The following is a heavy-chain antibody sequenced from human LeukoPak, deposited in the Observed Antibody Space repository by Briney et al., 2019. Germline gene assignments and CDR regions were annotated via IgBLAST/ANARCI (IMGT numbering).Heavy chain of an antibody. CDR2: INPSGGST. Sequence: GASVKVSCKASGYTFTSYYMHWVRQAPGQGLEWMGIINPSGGSTSYAQKFQGRVTITADESTSTAYMELSSLRSEDTAVYYCARDTGGYDWRFDYWGQGTLVTVSS. J-gene: IGHJ4*02. D-gene: IGHD5-12*01. CDR1: GYTFTSYY. V-gene: IGHV1-46*01. CDR3: ARDTGGYDWRFDY.